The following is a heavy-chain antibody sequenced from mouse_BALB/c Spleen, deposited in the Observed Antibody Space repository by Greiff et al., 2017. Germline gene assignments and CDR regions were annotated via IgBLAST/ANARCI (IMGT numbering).Heavy chain of an antibody. J-gene: IGHJ2*01. CDR3: ARALYYYGSSCGFDY. CDR2: ISRGGSYT. Sequence: EVHLVESGGGLVKPGGSLKLSCAASGFTFSSYAMSWVRQSPEKRLEWVAEISRGGSYTYYPDTVTGRFTISRDNAKNTLYLEMSSLRSEDTAMYYCARALYYYGSSCGFDYWGQGTTLTVSS. V-gene: IGHV5-9-4*01. CDR1: GFTFSSYA. D-gene: IGHD1-1*01.